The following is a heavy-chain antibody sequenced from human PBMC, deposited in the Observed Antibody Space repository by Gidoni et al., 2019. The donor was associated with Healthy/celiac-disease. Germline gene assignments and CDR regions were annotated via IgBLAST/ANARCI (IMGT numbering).Heavy chain of an antibody. CDR2: IHYSGST. CDR3: ATLIRTTFFDY. V-gene: IGHV4-39*01. Sequence: QLQLQESGPGLVKPSETLSLSCTVSGGSISSSSYSWGWIRQPPGKGLEWIGSIHYSGSTYYNPSLKSRVTISVDTSKNQFSLKLSSVTAADTAVYYCATLIRTTFFDYWGQGTLVTVSS. D-gene: IGHD1-1*01. J-gene: IGHJ4*02. CDR1: GGSISSSSYS.